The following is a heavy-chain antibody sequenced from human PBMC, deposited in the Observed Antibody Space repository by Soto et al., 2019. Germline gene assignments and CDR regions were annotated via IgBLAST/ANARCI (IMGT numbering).Heavy chain of an antibody. V-gene: IGHV4-59*01. J-gene: IGHJ5*02. CDR1: GGSISSYY. CDR3: ARQCRGVTCHWFVP. Sequence: PSETLSLTCTVPGGSISSYYWSWIRQPPGKGLEWIGYIYYSGSTNYNPSLKSRVTISVDTSKNQFSLKLSSVTAADTAVYYCARQCRGVTCHWFVPWGQGTLVTVSS. D-gene: IGHD2-15*01. CDR2: IYYSGST.